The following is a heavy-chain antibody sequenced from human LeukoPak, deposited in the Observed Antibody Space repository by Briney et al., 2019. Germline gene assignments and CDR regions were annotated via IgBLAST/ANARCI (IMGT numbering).Heavy chain of an antibody. D-gene: IGHD3-22*01. CDR2: IYYSGST. CDR3: AREGVEYSDYDSSGLYYFDY. J-gene: IGHJ4*02. CDR1: GGSLSSYY. V-gene: IGHV4-59*01. Sequence: SETLSLTCTVSGGSLSSYYWSWIRQPPGKGLEWIGYIYYSGSTNYNPSLTSRVTISVDTSKNQFSLKLSSVTAADTAVYYCAREGVEYSDYDSSGLYYFDYWGQGTLVTVSS.